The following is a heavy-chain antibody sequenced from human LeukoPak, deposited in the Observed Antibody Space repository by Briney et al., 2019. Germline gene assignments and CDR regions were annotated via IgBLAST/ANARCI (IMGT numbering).Heavy chain of an antibody. D-gene: IGHD4-17*01. CDR1: GFTFSSYAM. Sequence: GSLRLSCAASGFTFSSYAMSWVRQPPGKGLEWIGEIDHSGSTNYNPSLKSRVTISVDKSKNQFSLKLSSVTAADTAVYYCARSDTTVTGLDPWGQGTLVSVSS. J-gene: IGHJ5*02. CDR3: ARSDTTVTGLDP. CDR2: IDHSGST. V-gene: IGHV4-4*02.